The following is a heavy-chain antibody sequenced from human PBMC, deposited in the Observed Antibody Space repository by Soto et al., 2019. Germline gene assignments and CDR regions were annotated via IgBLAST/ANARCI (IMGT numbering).Heavy chain of an antibody. D-gene: IGHD2-15*01. Sequence: PSETLSLTCAVSGGSISRGGYCWSWIRQPSGEGLEWIGYIYHSGSTYYNPSLKSRVTILVDRSKNQFSLKLSSVTAADTAVYYCARGEVVALGYWGQGTLVTVSS. V-gene: IGHV4-30-2*01. CDR3: ARGEVVALGY. J-gene: IGHJ4*02. CDR1: GGSISRGGYC. CDR2: IYHSGST.